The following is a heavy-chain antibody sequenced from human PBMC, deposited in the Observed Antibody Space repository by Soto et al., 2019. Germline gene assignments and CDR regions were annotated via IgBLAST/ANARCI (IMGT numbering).Heavy chain of an antibody. D-gene: IGHD3-9*01. CDR2: ISWDSATV. V-gene: IGHV3-9*01. CDR1: GFTFDDCA. J-gene: IGHJ5*02. Sequence: GGSLRLSCSASGFTFDDCAMHWVRQAPGKGPEWVSGISWDSATVGYAESVKGRFTITRDGAKNSLYLQMDSLRREDTALYYCVQGRYPTMATPLDHWGQGTLVTVSS. CDR3: VQGRYPTMATPLDH.